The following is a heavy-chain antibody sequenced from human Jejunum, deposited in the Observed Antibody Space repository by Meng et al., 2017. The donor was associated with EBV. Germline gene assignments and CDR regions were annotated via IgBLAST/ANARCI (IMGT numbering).Heavy chain of an antibody. V-gene: IGHV3-23*01. CDR1: GFTFSSYS. J-gene: IGHJ4*02. CDR3: AKLLKY. Sequence: EGQLLDAGGGLVQPGGSLGLSCAASGFTFSSYSMSWVRQAPGKGLEWVSTVSGSGGNTYYADSVKGRFTISRDISKNTLYLQMNSLTAEDTAIYYCAKLLKYWGQGTLVTVSS. CDR2: VSGSGGNT.